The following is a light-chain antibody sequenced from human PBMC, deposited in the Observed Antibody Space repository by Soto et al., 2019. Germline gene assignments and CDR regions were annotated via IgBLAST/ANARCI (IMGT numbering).Light chain of an antibody. Sequence: DIQMTQSPSSLSASVGDRVTITCRASQDITNSLAWFQQKPGKAPKSLIYSTSTLQSGVPSKFSGGKSGADFTLTISSLQPEDSATYFCQQYQSYPLTFGGGTKVEIK. CDR1: QDITNS. CDR2: STS. V-gene: IGKV1-16*02. J-gene: IGKJ4*01. CDR3: QQYQSYPLT.